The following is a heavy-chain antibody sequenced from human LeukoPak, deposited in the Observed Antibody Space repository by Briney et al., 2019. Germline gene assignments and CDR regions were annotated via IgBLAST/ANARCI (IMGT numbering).Heavy chain of an antibody. Sequence: SETLSLTCAVYGGSFSGYYWTWIRQSPGKGLELIGEINPSGSTNYNPSLKSRGTISVDTSKNQFSLKVRSVNAADTAVYYCARGSRRTVVVTTRYYYYMDVWGKGTPVTVSS. CDR2: INPSGST. CDR1: GGSFSGYY. V-gene: IGHV4-34*01. CDR3: ARGSRRTVVVTTRYYYYMDV. J-gene: IGHJ6*03. D-gene: IGHD2-21*02.